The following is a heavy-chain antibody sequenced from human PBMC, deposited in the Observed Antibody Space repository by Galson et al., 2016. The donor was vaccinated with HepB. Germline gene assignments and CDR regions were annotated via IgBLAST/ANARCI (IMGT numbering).Heavy chain of an antibody. V-gene: IGHV3-33*01. J-gene: IGHJ3*02. Sequence: SLRLSCAASGFTFTSYGMHWVRQPPGRGLQWVAAIWYDGSNEFYADAVKGRFTISRDNSKNTLYVQLNNLRAEDTAVYYCARDSSSGYVIDAFDIWGQGTMVTVSS. CDR2: IWYDGSNE. CDR1: GFTFTSYG. CDR3: ARDSSSGYVIDAFDI. D-gene: IGHD5-12*01.